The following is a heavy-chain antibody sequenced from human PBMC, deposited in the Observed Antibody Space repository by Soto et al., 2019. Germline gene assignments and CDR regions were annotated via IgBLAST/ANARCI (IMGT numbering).Heavy chain of an antibody. D-gene: IGHD3-22*01. CDR3: ARDPSYYDSSGYYYADTSYFDY. V-gene: IGHV3-7*01. CDR1: GFTFSSYW. J-gene: IGHJ4*02. CDR2: IKQDGSEK. Sequence: GGSLRLSCAASGFTFSSYWMSWVRQAPGKGLEWVANIKQDGSEKYYVDSVKGRFTISRDNAKNSLYLQMNSLRAEDTAVYYCARDPSYYDSSGYYYADTSYFDYWGQGTLVTVS.